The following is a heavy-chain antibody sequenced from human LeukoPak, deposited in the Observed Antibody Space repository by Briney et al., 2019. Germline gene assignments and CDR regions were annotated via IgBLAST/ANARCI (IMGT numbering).Heavy chain of an antibody. Sequence: SETLSLTCAVSGGSISSGGYSWSWIRQPPGKGLEWIGYIYHSGSTYYNPSLKSRVTISVDRSKNQFSLKLSSVTAADTAVYYCAGGPGYCSSTSCYARAFDIWGQGTMVTVSS. CDR2: IYHSGST. J-gene: IGHJ3*02. V-gene: IGHV4-30-2*01. CDR3: AGGPGYCSSTSCYARAFDI. D-gene: IGHD2-2*01. CDR1: GGSISSGGYS.